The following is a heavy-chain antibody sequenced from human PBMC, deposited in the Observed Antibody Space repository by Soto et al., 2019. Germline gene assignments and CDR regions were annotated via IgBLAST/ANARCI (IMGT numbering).Heavy chain of an antibody. CDR3: ANDLAYSGYDSWFDP. V-gene: IGHV3-23*01. CDR1: GFTFSSYA. D-gene: IGHD5-12*01. Sequence: EVQLLESGGGLVQPGGSLRLSCAASGFTFSSYAMSWVRQAPGKGLEWVSSISGSGGSTYYADSVKGRFTISRDNSKNTLYLQMNSLRAEDTAVYYCANDLAYSGYDSWFDPWGQGTLVTVSS. CDR2: ISGSGGST. J-gene: IGHJ5*02.